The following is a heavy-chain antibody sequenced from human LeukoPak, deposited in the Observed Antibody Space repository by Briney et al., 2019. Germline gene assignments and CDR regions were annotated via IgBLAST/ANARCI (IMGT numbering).Heavy chain of an antibody. D-gene: IGHD6-13*01. Sequence: GGSLRLSCAASGFTFSNYGMSWVRQAPGKGLEWVSVIGGSGGDTYYADSVKGRFTISRDNSKNTLHLQMDSLRVEDTAVYYCAKQFGGSSWPIHYWGQGTLVTVSS. V-gene: IGHV3-23*01. CDR2: IGGSGGDT. CDR3: AKQFGGSSWPIHY. J-gene: IGHJ4*02. CDR1: GFTFSNYG.